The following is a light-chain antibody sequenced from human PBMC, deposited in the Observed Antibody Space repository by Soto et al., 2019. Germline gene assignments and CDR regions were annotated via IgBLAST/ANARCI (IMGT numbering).Light chain of an antibody. CDR2: DAS. CDR1: QSVSSY. V-gene: IGKV3-11*01. CDR3: QQRSRGVT. J-gene: IGKJ3*01. Sequence: EIVLTQSPATLSLSPGERATLSCRASQSVSSYLAWYQQKPGQAPRLLIYDASNRATGIPARFSGSGSGTDFTLTISSLGPEDFAVYYCQQRSRGVTFGPGTKVDIK.